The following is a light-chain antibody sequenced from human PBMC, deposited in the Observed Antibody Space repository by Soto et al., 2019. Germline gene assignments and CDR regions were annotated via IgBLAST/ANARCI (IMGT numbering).Light chain of an antibody. CDR3: QQYNSYST. CDR1: QSISSW. CDR2: KAS. V-gene: IGKV1-5*03. J-gene: IGKJ1*01. Sequence: DIPMTQSPSTLSASFGDRVTITCRASQSISSWLAWYQQKPGKAPKLLIYKASSLESGVPSRFSGSGSGTEFTLTISSLKPDDFATYYCQQYNSYSTFGQGTKVDIK.